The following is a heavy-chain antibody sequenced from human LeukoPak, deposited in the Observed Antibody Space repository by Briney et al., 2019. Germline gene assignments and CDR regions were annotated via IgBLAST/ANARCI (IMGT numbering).Heavy chain of an antibody. CDR3: ARGPHRRTYDRDNWFDP. V-gene: IGHV3-20*04. Sequence: GGSLRLSCAASGFTFDDYGMSWVRHAPGKGLEWVSGINWNGGSTGYADSVKGRFTISRDNAKNSLYLQMNSLRAEDTALYYCARGPHRRTYDRDNWFDPWGQGTLVTVSS. CDR1: GFTFDDYG. CDR2: INWNGGST. D-gene: IGHD3-3*01. J-gene: IGHJ5*02.